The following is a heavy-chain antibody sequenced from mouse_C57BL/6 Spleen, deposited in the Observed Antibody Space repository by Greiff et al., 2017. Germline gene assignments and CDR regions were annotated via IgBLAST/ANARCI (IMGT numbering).Heavy chain of an antibody. Sequence: EVKLMESGGGLVQPGGSLSLSCAASGFTFTDYYMSWVRQPPGKALEWLGFIRNKANGYTTEYSASVKGRFTISRDNSQSILYLQMNALIAEDSATYYCARYLYYDYDDSLPGFAYWGQGTLVTVSA. V-gene: IGHV7-3*01. CDR2: IRNKANGYTT. CDR3: ARYLYYDYDDSLPGFAY. D-gene: IGHD2-4*01. J-gene: IGHJ3*01. CDR1: GFTFTDYY.